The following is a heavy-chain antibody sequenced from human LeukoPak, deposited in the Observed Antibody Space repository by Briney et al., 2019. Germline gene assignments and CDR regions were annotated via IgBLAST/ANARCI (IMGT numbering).Heavy chain of an antibody. J-gene: IGHJ4*02. CDR2: ISSNGGST. CDR1: GFTLSSYA. Sequence: GGSLRLSCSASGFTLSSYAMHWVRQAPGKGLEYVSAISSNGGSTYYADSVKGRFTISRDNSKNTLYLQMSSLRAEDTAVYYCVKGPPYCSGGSCYSGYWGQGTLITVSS. CDR3: VKGPPYCSGGSCYSGY. V-gene: IGHV3-64D*06. D-gene: IGHD2-15*01.